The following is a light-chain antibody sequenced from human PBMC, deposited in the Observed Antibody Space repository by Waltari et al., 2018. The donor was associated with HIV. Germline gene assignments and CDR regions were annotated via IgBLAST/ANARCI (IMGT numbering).Light chain of an antibody. J-gene: IGLJ1*01. CDR3: GTWDSSLSAVV. Sequence: QSVLTPPPSVSAAPGQKVSISCSGRTPNFGNNYVSWYQRLPGTAPKLLIYDNSERPSGIPDRFSGSKSGTSATLGITGLQTGDEADYYCGTWDSSLSAVVFGTGTKVTVL. CDR1: TPNFGNNY. V-gene: IGLV1-51*01. CDR2: DNS.